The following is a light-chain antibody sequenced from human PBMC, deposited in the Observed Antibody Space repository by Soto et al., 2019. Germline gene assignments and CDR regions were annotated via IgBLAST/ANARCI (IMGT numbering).Light chain of an antibody. CDR1: QTVDTNY. V-gene: IGKV3-20*01. J-gene: IGKJ1*01. CDR3: QQYATSPWT. CDR2: GAS. Sequence: EIVLTQSPGTLSLSPGERATLSCRASQTVDTNYLAWYQQISSQAPRLLIYGASTRATGIPDRFSGSGSGTDFTLTISRLDPEDSAVYYCQQYATSPWTFGQGTKVEIK.